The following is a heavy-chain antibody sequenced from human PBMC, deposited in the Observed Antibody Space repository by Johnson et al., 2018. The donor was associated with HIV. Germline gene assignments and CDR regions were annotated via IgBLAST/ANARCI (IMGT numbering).Heavy chain of an antibody. CDR1: GFTFADYS. D-gene: IGHD2-15*01. Sequence: VHLLESGGGLVQPGTSLILSCSASGFTFADYSMHWVRPGPGQGLEWVSGISWNRDTLVFAYSVKGRFTISRDNADNSLHLQMNSLRPEDTALYYCARDLSRRAIYSGAFDVWGQGTVVTVSS. V-gene: IGHV3-9*01. CDR3: ARDLSRRAIYSGAFDV. J-gene: IGHJ3*01. CDR2: ISWNRDTL.